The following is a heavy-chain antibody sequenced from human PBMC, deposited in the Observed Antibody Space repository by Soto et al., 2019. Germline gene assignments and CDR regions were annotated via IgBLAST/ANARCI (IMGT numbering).Heavy chain of an antibody. D-gene: IGHD6-6*01. CDR3: ARTSKFDC. CDR2: INHSGST. Sequence: QVQLQQWGAGLLKPSETLSLTCAVYCGSFRGYYWSWIRQPPGKGLEWIGEINHSGSTNYNPSLKSGVTMSVDTSKNQFSLKLSSVTAADTAVYYCARTSKFDCWGQVTLVTVSS. J-gene: IGHJ4*02. V-gene: IGHV4-34*01. CDR1: CGSFRGYY.